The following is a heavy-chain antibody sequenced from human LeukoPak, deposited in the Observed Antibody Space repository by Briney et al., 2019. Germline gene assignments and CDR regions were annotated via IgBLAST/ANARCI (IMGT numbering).Heavy chain of an antibody. D-gene: IGHD3-22*01. CDR1: GFTFGSYG. J-gene: IGHJ1*01. V-gene: IGHV3-23*01. Sequence: GGSLRLSCAASGFTFGSYGMSWVRQAPGKGLEWVSFITPNADRTSYTDSVEGRFTISRDNPRNTLYMQMNSLRDEDTALYYCAIMHGYYDGSGYWVQWGQGTLVTVSS. CDR2: ITPNADRT. CDR3: AIMHGYYDGSGYWVQ.